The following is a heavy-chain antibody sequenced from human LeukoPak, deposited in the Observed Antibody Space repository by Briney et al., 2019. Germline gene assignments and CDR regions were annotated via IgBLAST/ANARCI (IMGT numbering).Heavy chain of an antibody. V-gene: IGHV1-69*04. J-gene: IGHJ4*02. D-gene: IGHD2-21*02. CDR2: IIPILGIA. CDR3: ARGAYCGGDCYSDLDY. Sequence: SVKVSCKASGYTFTSYGISWVRQAPGQGLEWMGRIIPILGIANYAQKFQGRVTITADKSTSTAYMELSSLRSEDTAVYYCARGAYCGGDCYSDLDYWGQGTLVTVSS. CDR1: GYTFTSYG.